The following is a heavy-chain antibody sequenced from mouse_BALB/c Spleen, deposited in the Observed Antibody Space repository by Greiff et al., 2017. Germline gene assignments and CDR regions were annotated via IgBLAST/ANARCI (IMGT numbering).Heavy chain of an antibody. D-gene: IGHD2-1*01. V-gene: IGHV5-4*02. CDR1: GFTFSDYY. CDR2: ISDGGSYT. CDR3: ARAPYGNYERGYFDY. J-gene: IGHJ2*01. Sequence: EVKLVESGGGLVKPGGSLKLSCAASGFTFSDYYMYWVRQTPEKRLEWVATISDGGSYTYYPDSVKGRFTISRDNAKNNLYLQMSSLKSEDTAMYYCARAPYGNYERGYFDYWGQGTTLTVSS.